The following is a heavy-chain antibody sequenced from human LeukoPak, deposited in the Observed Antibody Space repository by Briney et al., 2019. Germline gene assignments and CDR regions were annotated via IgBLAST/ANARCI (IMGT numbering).Heavy chain of an antibody. CDR1: GSTFSSYA. V-gene: IGHV3-23*01. Sequence: GGSLRLSCAASGSTFSSYAMSWVRQAPGKGLEWVSAISDSGGSASYADSVKGRFTISRDNSRNTLYLQMNSLKDEDTAVYYCAKGRPGGAVLAAYFDYWGQGTLDTVSS. D-gene: IGHD2/OR15-2a*01. J-gene: IGHJ4*02. CDR3: AKGRPGGAVLAAYFDY. CDR2: ISDSGGSA.